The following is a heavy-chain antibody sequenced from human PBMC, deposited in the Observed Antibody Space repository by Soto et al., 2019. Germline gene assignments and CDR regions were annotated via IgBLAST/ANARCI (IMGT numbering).Heavy chain of an antibody. J-gene: IGHJ4*01. V-gene: IGHV4-59*01. CDR2: IYYSGST. CDR1: GGSISSYY. Sequence: PSETLSLTCTVSGGSISSYYWSWIRQPPGKGLEWIGYIYYSGSTNYNPSLKSRVTISVDTSKNQFSLKLSSVTAADTAVYYCARGGHTFAYWGQGTLVTVSS. CDR3: ARGGHTFAY.